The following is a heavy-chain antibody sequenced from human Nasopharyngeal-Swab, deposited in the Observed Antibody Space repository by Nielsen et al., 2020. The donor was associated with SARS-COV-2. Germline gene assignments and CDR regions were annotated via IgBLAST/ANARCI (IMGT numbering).Heavy chain of an antibody. CDR1: GFTFSSHW. CDR2: ISEDGSIT. CDR3: ASQLGHPDS. V-gene: IGHV3-74*01. Sequence: GGSLRLSCAASGFTFSSHWMHWVRQARGKGLVWVSRISEDGSITTYADSVKGRFTISRDNAKNTLFLQMHSLRADDTAIYYCASQLGHPDSWGQGTLVTVSS. J-gene: IGHJ4*02. D-gene: IGHD2-2*01.